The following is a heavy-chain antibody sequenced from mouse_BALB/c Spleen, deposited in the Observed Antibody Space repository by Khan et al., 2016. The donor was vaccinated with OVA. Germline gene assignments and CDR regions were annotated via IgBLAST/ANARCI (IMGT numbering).Heavy chain of an antibody. CDR2: ISSGSSTI. CDR3: ARSGGHFHWYFDV. J-gene: IGHJ1*01. CDR1: GFTFSSFG. D-gene: IGHD3-1*01. V-gene: IGHV5-17*02. Sequence: EVKLVESGGGLVQPGGSRKLSCAASGFTFSSFGMHWVRQAPKKGLEWVAYISSGSSTIYYVDTVKGRFTISRDSPKNTLFLPMTSLRSEDTARYYCARSGGHFHWYFDVWGAGTSVTVSS.